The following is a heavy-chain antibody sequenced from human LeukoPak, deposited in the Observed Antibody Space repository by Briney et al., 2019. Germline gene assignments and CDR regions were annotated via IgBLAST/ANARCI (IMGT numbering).Heavy chain of an antibody. CDR2: ISTDGNNE. J-gene: IGHJ4*02. CDR3: AKDQIGWAPGYVSGPLDQ. D-gene: IGHD6-19*01. Sequence: GRPLRLSCAASGFSFTMYGIHWVRQSPGKGLEWVAVISTDGNNEYYAKSVKGRFTISRDNSKNTVYLQMTSLSTEDTAVYYCAKDQIGWAPGYVSGPLDQWGQGTLVTVSS. CDR1: GFSFTMYG. V-gene: IGHV3-30*18.